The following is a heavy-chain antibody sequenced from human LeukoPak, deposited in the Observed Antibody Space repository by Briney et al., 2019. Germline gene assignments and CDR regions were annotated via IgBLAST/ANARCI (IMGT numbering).Heavy chain of an antibody. CDR3: ARHDEDYCDSSGPFDI. CDR2: IYYSGST. Sequence: PSETLSLTCTVSGGSISSYYWSWIRQPPGKGLEWIGYIYYSGSTNYNPSLKSRVTISVDTSKNQFSLKLSSVTAADTAVYYCARHDEDYCDSSGPFDIWGQGTMVTVSS. D-gene: IGHD3-22*01. CDR1: GGSISSYY. V-gene: IGHV4-59*08. J-gene: IGHJ3*02.